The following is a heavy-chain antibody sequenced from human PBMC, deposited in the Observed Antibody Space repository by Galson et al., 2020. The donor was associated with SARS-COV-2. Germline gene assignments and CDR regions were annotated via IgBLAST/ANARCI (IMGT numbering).Heavy chain of an antibody. D-gene: IGHD5-18*01. J-gene: IGHJ3*02. Sequence: SQTLSLTCTVSGGSISSYYWSWIRQPPGKGLEWIGYIYYSGSTNYNPSLKSRVTISVDTSKNQFSLKLSSVTAADTAVYYCARVGRGIQLWLFAFDIWGQGTMVTVSS. CDR1: GGSISSYY. CDR3: ARVGRGIQLWLFAFDI. V-gene: IGHV4-59*01. CDR2: IYYSGST.